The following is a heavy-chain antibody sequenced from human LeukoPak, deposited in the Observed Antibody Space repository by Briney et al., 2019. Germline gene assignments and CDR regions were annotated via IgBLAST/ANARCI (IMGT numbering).Heavy chain of an antibody. CDR3: ARVWGAIDY. J-gene: IGHJ4*02. V-gene: IGHV1-8*02. CDR2: MNPKSGNT. D-gene: IGHD1-26*01. CDR1: GYTFTSYG. Sequence: ASVKVSCRASGYTFTSYGISWVRQATGQGLEWMGWMNPKSGNTGSAQRFQGRVTMTRDTSISTAYMELSSLVSEDTAVYYCARVWGAIDYWGQGTLVTVSS.